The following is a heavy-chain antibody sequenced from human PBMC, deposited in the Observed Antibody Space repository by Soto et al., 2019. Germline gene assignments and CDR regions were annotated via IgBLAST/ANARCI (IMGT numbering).Heavy chain of an antibody. J-gene: IGHJ6*03. CDR1: GSSMSNYY. V-gene: IGHV4-59*08. Sequence: SETLSLTCTASGSSMSNYYWSWIRQPPGKGLEWIGYIYYSGSTNYNPSLKSRVTISVDTSKNQFSLKLSSVTAADTAVYYRARLGAAGAGYYYYYMDVSGKGTTVTVSS. CDR2: IYYSGST. D-gene: IGHD3-16*01. CDR3: ARLGAAGAGYYYYYMDV.